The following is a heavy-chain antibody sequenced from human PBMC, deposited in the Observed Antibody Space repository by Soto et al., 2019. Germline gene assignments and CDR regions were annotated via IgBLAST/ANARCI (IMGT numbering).Heavy chain of an antibody. V-gene: IGHV3-30*03. J-gene: IGHJ3*02. CDR3: ARDRSDSSRADSFDI. CDR2: ISYDGSNK. CDR1: GFTFSSYG. D-gene: IGHD6-25*01. Sequence: GGSLRLSCAASGFTFSSYGMHWVRQAPGKGLEWVAVISYDGSNKYYADSVKGRFTISRGNSKNTLYLQMNSLRAEDTAVYYCARDRSDSSRADSFDIWGQGTMVTVSS.